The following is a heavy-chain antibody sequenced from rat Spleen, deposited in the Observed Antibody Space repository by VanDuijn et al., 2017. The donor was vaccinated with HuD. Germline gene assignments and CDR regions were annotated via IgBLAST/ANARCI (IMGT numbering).Heavy chain of an antibody. CDR2: ISYDGSST. D-gene: IGHD1-7*01. CDR3: ARRKYGDFDY. CDR1: GFTFSDYY. V-gene: IGHV5-29*01. J-gene: IGHJ1*01. Sequence: EVQLVESDGGLVQPGRSLKLSCAASGFTFSDYYMAWVRQAPTKGLEWVATISYDGSSTYYRDSVKGRFTISRDNAKSTLYLQMDSLRSEDTATYYCARRKYGDFDYWGPGTMVSVSS.